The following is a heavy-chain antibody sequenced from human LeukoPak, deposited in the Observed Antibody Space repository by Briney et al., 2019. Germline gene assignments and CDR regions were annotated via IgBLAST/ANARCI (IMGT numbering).Heavy chain of an antibody. V-gene: IGHV1-18*01. D-gene: IGHD6-19*01. CDR2: ISAYNGNT. J-gene: IGHJ6*02. CDR3: ARDTAVAGTGYGMDV. CDR1: GGTFSSYA. Sequence: ASVKVSCKASGGTFSSYAISWVRQAPGQGLEWMGWISAYNGNTNYAQKLQGRVTMTTDTSTSTAYMELRSLRSDDTAVYYCARDTAVAGTGYGMDVWGQGTTVTVSS.